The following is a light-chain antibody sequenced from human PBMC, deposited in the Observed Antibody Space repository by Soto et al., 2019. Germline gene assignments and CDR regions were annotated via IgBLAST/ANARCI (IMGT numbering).Light chain of an antibody. CDR2: DVT. Sequence: QSALTQPASVSGSPGQSITISCTGTSSDIGRFHSVSWYQQHSGKAPKLVIYDVTTRPSGVPNRFSASKSGNTASLTISGLQPEDEADYYCSSYSIRDSPLYLFGTGTKVTVL. CDR1: SSDIGRFHS. CDR3: SSYSIRDSPLYL. J-gene: IGLJ1*01. V-gene: IGLV2-14*01.